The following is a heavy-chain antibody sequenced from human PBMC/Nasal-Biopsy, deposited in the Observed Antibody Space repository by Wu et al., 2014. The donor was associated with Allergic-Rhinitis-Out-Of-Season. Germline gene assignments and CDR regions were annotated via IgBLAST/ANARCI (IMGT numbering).Heavy chain of an antibody. CDR1: GFTFSNYG. V-gene: IGHV3-48*04. CDR2: INWNSGIM. J-gene: IGHJ5*02. Sequence: LRLSCAASGFTFSNYGMHWVRQAPGKGLEWVSGINWNSGIMIYADSVKGRFTISRDNAKNSLYLQMNSLRAEDTAVYYCARAGWAYCSSTSCRPNWFDPWGQGTLVTVSS. CDR3: ARAGWAYCSSTSCRPNWFDP. D-gene: IGHD2-2*01.